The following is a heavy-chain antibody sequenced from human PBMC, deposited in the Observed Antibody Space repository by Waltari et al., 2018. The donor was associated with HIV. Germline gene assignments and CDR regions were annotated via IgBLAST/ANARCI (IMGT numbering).Heavy chain of an antibody. CDR3: AKDSNYDSSGPIDY. V-gene: IGHV3-23*01. CDR1: GFTFSSYV. Sequence: EVQLLESGGGLVQPGGSLRLSCAASGFTFSSYVMSWVRQAPGKGLEWVSALSGSGASTYYADSVKGRFTISRDNSKNTLYLQMNRLRADDTAVYYCAKDSNYDSSGPIDYWGQGTLVTVSS. J-gene: IGHJ4*02. D-gene: IGHD3-22*01. CDR2: LSGSGAST.